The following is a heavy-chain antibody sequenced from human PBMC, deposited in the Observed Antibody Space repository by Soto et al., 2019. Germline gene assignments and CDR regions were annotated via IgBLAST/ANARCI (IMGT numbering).Heavy chain of an antibody. Sequence: ETLSLTCTVSGGSISSSSYYWGWIRQPPGKGLEWIGSIYYSGSTYYNPSLKSRVTISVDTSKNQFSLKLSSVTAADTAVYYCARLPRVVVVPAAPRGSWFDPWGQGTLVTVSS. J-gene: IGHJ5*02. CDR2: IYYSGST. CDR3: ARLPRVVVVPAAPRGSWFDP. D-gene: IGHD2-2*01. CDR1: GGSISSSSYY. V-gene: IGHV4-39*01.